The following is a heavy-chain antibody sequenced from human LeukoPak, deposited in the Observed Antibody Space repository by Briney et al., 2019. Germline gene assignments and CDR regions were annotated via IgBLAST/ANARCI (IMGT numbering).Heavy chain of an antibody. V-gene: IGHV1-46*01. J-gene: IGHJ4*02. CDR2: IDPSGGST. D-gene: IGHD6-25*01. CDR3: ARPAV. Sequence: ASVKVSCKASGYTFTSYYMHWVRQAPGQGLEWMGIIDPSGGSTRYPQKFQGRVTMTRNTSISTAYMELSSLRSEDTAVYYCARPAVWGQGTLVTVSS. CDR1: GYTFTSYY.